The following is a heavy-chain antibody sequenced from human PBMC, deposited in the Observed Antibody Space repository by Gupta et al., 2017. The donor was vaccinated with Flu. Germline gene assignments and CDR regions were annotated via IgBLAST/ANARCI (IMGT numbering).Heavy chain of an antibody. Sequence: QVQLQESGPGLVKPSQTLSLTCTVSGGSISSGSYYWSWIRQPAGKGLEWIGRIYTSGSTNYNPSLKSRVTISVDTSKNQFSLKLSSVTAADTAVYYCAREGAAAGSGAYYFDYWGQGTLVTVSS. CDR3: AREGAAAGSGAYYFDY. CDR2: IYTSGST. J-gene: IGHJ4*02. D-gene: IGHD6-13*01. CDR1: GGSISSGSYY. V-gene: IGHV4-61*02.